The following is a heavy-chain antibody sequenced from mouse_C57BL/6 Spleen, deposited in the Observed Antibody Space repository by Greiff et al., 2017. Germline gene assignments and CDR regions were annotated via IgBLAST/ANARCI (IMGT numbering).Heavy chain of an antibody. CDR3: AREADWDEGFAY. CDR2: ISYDGSN. CDR1: GYSITSGYY. D-gene: IGHD4-1*01. V-gene: IGHV3-6*01. J-gene: IGHJ3*01. Sequence: EVQLQQSGPGLVKPSQSLPLTCSVTGYSITSGYYWNWIRQFPGNKLEWMGYISYDGSNNYNPSLKNRISITRDTSKNQFFLKLNSVTTEDTATYYCAREADWDEGFAYWGQGTLVTVSA.